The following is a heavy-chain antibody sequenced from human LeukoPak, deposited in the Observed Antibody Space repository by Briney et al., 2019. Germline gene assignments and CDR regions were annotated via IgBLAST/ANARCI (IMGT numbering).Heavy chain of an antibody. CDR1: GDTFSSYG. J-gene: IGHJ4*02. CDR2: VSPFNGNT. V-gene: IGHV1-18*01. D-gene: IGHD1-26*01. CDR3: ARRGGSYSHSDF. Sequence: ASVKVSCKASGDTFSSYGIRWVRQAPGQGLQWMGWVSPFNGNTDYAPKLQGRVTMTTDTSTTTAYMELRSLTSDDTAVYYCARRGGSYSHSDFWGQGTLVTVSS.